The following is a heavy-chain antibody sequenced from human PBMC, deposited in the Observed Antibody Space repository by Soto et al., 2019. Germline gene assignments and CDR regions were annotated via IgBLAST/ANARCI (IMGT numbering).Heavy chain of an antibody. V-gene: IGHV3-23*01. CDR3: AKGLTSGRDASDI. J-gene: IGHJ3*02. CDR2: ISDSGGST. Sequence: VQLLESGGDLVQPGGSLRLSCAASGFTFSSYAMNWVRQAPGKGLEWVSGISDSGGSTYYADSVKGRFTISRDNSKNTLYLEMNSLRAEDTAVYYCAKGLTSGRDASDIWGQGTMVTVSS. D-gene: IGHD2-15*01. CDR1: GFTFSSYA.